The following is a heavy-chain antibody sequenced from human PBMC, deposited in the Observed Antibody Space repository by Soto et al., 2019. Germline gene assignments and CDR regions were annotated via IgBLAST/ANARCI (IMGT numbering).Heavy chain of an antibody. D-gene: IGHD6-13*01. CDR1: GFTFSSYW. J-gene: IGHJ6*03. CDR3: ARESGDSSSWYWPDYYYYYYMDV. CDR2: IKQDGSEK. Sequence: EVQLVESGGGLVQPGGSLRLSCAASGFTFSSYWMSWVRQAPGKGLEWVANIKQDGSEKYYVDSVKGRFTISRDNAKNSLYLQMNSRRAEDTAVYYCARESGDSSSWYWPDYYYYYYMDVWGKGTTVTVSS. V-gene: IGHV3-7*01.